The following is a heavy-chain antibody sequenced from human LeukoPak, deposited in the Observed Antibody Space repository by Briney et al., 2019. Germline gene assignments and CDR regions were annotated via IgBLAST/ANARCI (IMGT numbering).Heavy chain of an antibody. CDR3: AKADYVFWSGYYYSGYYYGMDV. D-gene: IGHD3-3*01. CDR1: GFTFSSYA. V-gene: IGHV3-23*01. Sequence: GGSLRLSCAASGFTFSSYAMSWVRQAPGKGLEWVSAISGSGGSTYYADSVKGRFTISRDNSKNTLYLQMNSLRAEDTAVYYCAKADYVFWSGYYYSGYYYGMDVWGQGTTVTVSS. J-gene: IGHJ6*02. CDR2: ISGSGGST.